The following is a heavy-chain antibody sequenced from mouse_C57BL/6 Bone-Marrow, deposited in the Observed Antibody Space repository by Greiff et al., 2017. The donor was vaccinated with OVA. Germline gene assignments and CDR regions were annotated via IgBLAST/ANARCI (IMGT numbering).Heavy chain of an antibody. J-gene: IGHJ4*01. CDR3: ARLGVRDY. D-gene: IGHD2-2*01. CDR1: GYTFTDYY. CDR2: INPNNGGT. Sequence: VQLQQSGPELVKPGASVKISCKASGYTFTDYYMNWVKQSHGKSLEWIGDINPNNGGTSYNQKFKGKATLTVDKSSSTAYMELRSLTSEDSAVYFCARLGVRDYWGQGTSVTVSS. V-gene: IGHV1-26*01.